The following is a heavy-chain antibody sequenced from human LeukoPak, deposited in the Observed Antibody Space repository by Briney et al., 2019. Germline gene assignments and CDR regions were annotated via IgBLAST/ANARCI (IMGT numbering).Heavy chain of an antibody. CDR3: ARAGLRCSSTSCPFDY. CDR2: IIPILGIA. V-gene: IGHV1-69*04. D-gene: IGHD2-2*01. J-gene: IGHJ4*02. CDR1: GGTFSSYA. Sequence: SVKVSCKASGGTFSSYAISWVRQAPGQGLEWMGRIIPILGIANYAQKFQGRVTITADKSTSTAYMELSSLRSEDTAVYYCARAGLRCSSTSCPFDYWGQGTLVTVSS.